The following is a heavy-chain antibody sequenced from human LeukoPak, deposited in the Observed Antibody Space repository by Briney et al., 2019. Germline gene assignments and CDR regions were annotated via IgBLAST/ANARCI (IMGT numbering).Heavy chain of an antibody. Sequence: PGGSLRLSCAASGFTFSSYSMNWVRQAPGKRLEWVSYISTGSGTISYADSVKGRFTISRDNAKNSLYLQMNSLRAEDTAVYYCAREFTGHYGSGSYYNPNQPFDYWGQGTLVTVSS. CDR2: ISTGSGTI. J-gene: IGHJ4*02. CDR1: GFTFSSYS. V-gene: IGHV3-48*04. CDR3: AREFTGHYGSGSYYNPNQPFDY. D-gene: IGHD3-10*01.